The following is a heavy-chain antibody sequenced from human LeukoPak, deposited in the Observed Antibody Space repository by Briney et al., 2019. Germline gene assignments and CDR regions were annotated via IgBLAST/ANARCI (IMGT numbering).Heavy chain of an antibody. Sequence: GRSLRLSCAASGFTFSSYAMHWVRQALGKGLEWVAVISYDGSNKYYADSVKGRFTISRDNSKNTLYLQMNSLGAEDTAVYYCARLWFGESHFDYWGQGTLVTVSS. CDR3: ARLWFGESHFDY. D-gene: IGHD3-10*01. CDR2: ISYDGSNK. V-gene: IGHV3-30-3*01. J-gene: IGHJ4*02. CDR1: GFTFSSYA.